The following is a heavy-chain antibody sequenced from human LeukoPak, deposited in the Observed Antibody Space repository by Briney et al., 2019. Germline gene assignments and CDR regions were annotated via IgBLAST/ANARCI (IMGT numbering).Heavy chain of an antibody. Sequence: ASVKVSCKASGYTFTDYGINWVRQAPGQGLEGMGWISSHNGNRNYAQRFQGRITMTTDTSTSTAYMELRSLRSDDTAVYYCARRHYDSRGYYYEGGGWFDPWGQGTLITVSS. V-gene: IGHV1-18*01. CDR3: ARRHYDSRGYYYEGGGWFDP. J-gene: IGHJ5*02. D-gene: IGHD3-22*01. CDR1: GYTFTDYG. CDR2: ISSHNGNR.